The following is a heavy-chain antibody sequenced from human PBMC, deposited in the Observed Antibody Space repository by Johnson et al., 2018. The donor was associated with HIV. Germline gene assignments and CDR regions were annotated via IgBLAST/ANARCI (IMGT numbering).Heavy chain of an antibody. CDR3: AKLAIDYSGAWYGLTFDI. D-gene: IGHD6-19*01. CDR1: GFTFSSCA. V-gene: IGHV3-23*04. CDR2: ISGSGGST. Sequence: VQLVESGGGVVQPGWSLRLSCAASGFTFSSCAMHWVRQAPGKGLEWVSGISGSGGSTYYADSVRGRFTISRDNTKNSLYLQMSSLRAEDTAVYYCAKLAIDYSGAWYGLTFDIWGQGTMVTVSS. J-gene: IGHJ3*02.